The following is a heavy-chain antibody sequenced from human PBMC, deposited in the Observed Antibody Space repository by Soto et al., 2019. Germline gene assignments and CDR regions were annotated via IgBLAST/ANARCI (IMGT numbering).Heavy chain of an antibody. CDR3: ARNRTQGFFDH. CDR1: SGSINSRNYY. Sequence: QLQLQESGPGLVKPSETLSLTCTVSSGSINSRNYYWAWIRQPPGKRLEWIGNIYYSGSTHYNPYLKSRVTISVDTSQNQFSLGLSSVTATDTAVYFCARNRTQGFFDHWGQGTLVTVSS. V-gene: IGHV4-39*01. D-gene: IGHD2-15*01. CDR2: IYYSGST. J-gene: IGHJ4*02.